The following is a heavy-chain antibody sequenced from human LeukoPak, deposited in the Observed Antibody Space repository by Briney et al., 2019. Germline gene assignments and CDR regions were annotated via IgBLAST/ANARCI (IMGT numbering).Heavy chain of an antibody. CDR1: GGSISSGSYY. CDR2: IYTSGST. D-gene: IGHD3-3*01. CDR3: ARDGGFTIFGVFPPRGYMDV. Sequence: PSETLSLTCTVSGGSISSGSYYWSWIRQPAGKGLEWIGRIYTSGSTNYNPSLKSRVTISVDTSKNQFSLKLSSVTAADTAVYYCARDGGFTIFGVFPPRGYMDVWGKGTTVTVSS. J-gene: IGHJ6*03. V-gene: IGHV4-61*02.